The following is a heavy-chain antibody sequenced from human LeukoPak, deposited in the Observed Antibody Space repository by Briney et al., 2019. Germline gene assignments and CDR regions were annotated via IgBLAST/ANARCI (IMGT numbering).Heavy chain of an antibody. CDR1: GFTFSSYP. J-gene: IGHJ4*02. CDR2: ISYDGSNK. CDR3: AKVAVVVAAITYYFDY. D-gene: IGHD2-15*01. V-gene: IGHV3-30-3*01. Sequence: GSLRLSCAASGFTFSSYPMHWVRQAPGKGLEWVSLISYDGSNKYYADSVKGRFTISRDNSKNTLYLQMNSLRAEDTAVYYCAKVAVVVAAITYYFDYWGQGTLVTVSS.